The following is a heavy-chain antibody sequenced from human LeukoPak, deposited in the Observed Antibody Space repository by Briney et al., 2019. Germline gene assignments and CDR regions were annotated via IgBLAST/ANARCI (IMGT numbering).Heavy chain of an antibody. Sequence: SETLSLTCTVSGGSISSGSYYWGWIRQPPGKGLEWIGSIYYSGSTYYNPSLKSRVTISVDTSKNQFSLKLSSVTAADTAVYYCARRYYDSSGYPRSRYAFDIWGQGTMVTVPS. CDR3: ARRYYDSSGYPRSRYAFDI. V-gene: IGHV4-39*01. CDR2: IYYSGST. D-gene: IGHD3-22*01. J-gene: IGHJ3*02. CDR1: GGSISSGSYY.